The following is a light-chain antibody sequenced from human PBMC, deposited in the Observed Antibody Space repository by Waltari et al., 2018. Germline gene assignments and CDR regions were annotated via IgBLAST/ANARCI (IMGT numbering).Light chain of an antibody. CDR3: QVWDSSGDHPGYV. V-gene: IGLV3-21*03. CDR1: NSGRRT. CDR2: DDS. Sequence: SYVLTQPPSLSVAPGKTDRITCGGDNSGRRTVRWYQPKPGQAHVLVVYDDSDRPSGIPERFSGSNSGNTATLTISRVEPGDEADFYCQVWDSSGDHPGYVFGPGTKVTVL. J-gene: IGLJ1*01.